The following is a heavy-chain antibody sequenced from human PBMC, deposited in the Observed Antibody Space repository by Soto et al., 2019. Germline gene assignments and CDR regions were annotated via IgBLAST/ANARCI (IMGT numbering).Heavy chain of an antibody. Sequence: PWWSLRLSCSASGFTFSSYAMSWFRQAPGKGLEWVSAISGSGGSTYYADSVKGRFTISRDNSKNTLYLQMNSLRAEDTAVYYCAKSPGYYDSSGYRFLSPFDYWGQGTLVTVSS. D-gene: IGHD3-22*01. CDR1: GFTFSSYA. V-gene: IGHV3-23*01. CDR2: ISGSGGST. J-gene: IGHJ4*02. CDR3: AKSPGYYDSSGYRFLSPFDY.